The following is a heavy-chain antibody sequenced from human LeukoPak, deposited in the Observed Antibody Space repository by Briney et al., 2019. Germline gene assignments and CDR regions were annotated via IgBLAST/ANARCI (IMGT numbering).Heavy chain of an antibody. Sequence: ASVTVSCKASGYIFTRYAVNWVRQAPGQGPEWMGWINTKTGNPTYAQGFIGRFVFSLDTSVNTAYLQISSLKAEDSGVYYCARVMPYHYDSSGHYSPFDRWGQGTLLTVSS. V-gene: IGHV7-4-1*02. CDR3: ARVMPYHYDSSGHYSPFDR. D-gene: IGHD3-22*01. CDR1: GYIFTRYA. CDR2: INTKTGNP. J-gene: IGHJ4*02.